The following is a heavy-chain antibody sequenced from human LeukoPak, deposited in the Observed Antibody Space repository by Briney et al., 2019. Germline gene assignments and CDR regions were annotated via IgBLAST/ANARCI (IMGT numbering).Heavy chain of an antibody. CDR2: IWYDGSNK. V-gene: IGHV3-33*01. J-gene: IGHJ4*02. CDR1: GFTFSSYG. Sequence: PAKSLRLSCAASGFTFSSYGMHWVRQAPGRGLEWLAVIWYDGSNKYYADSVKGRFTISRDNSKNTLYLQMNSLRAEDTAVYYCARDRYYDSSGYPSDWGQGTLVTVSS. D-gene: IGHD3-22*01. CDR3: ARDRYYDSSGYPSD.